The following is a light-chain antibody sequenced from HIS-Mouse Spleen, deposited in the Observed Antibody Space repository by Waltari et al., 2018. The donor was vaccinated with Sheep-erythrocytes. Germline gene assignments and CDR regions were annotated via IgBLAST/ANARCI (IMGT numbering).Light chain of an antibody. CDR3: SSYAGSYV. J-gene: IGLJ1*01. V-gene: IGLV2-8*01. CDR1: SSDVGGYNY. Sequence: QSALTQPPSASGSPGQSVTISCTGTSSDVGGYNYVSWYQQHPGKAPKLMIYEVSKRPSGVPDRFSGSKSGNTASLTVSVLQAEDEADYYCSSYAGSYVFGTGTKVTVL. CDR2: EVS.